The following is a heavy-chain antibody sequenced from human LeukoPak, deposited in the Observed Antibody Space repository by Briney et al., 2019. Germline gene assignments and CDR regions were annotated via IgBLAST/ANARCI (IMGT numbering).Heavy chain of an antibody. V-gene: IGHV4-4*02. J-gene: IGHJ4*02. CDR3: ARGGYDILTGYYSYFDR. CDR1: GGSIKISNW. Sequence: SETLSLTCAVSGGSIKISNWRCWVRQPPXKGLEGIGKIFHSGSSHYNPSLKSRVTISVDKSNNQFSLNLNSVTAADTAVYYCARGGYDILTGYYSYFDRWGRGTLVTVSS. CDR2: IFHSGSS. D-gene: IGHD3-9*01.